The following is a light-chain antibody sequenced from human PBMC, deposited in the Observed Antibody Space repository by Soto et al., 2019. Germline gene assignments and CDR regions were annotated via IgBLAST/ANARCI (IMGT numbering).Light chain of an antibody. J-gene: IGKJ1*01. CDR1: QSVSSD. CDR2: GAS. V-gene: IGKV3-15*01. Sequence: EIVMTQSPVTLSVSPGERATLSCRASQSVSSDLAWYHQKPGQAPRLLIYGASTRATGITARFSGSGSGTDFTLTINSLLSEDFAVYYCQQDNNWPRTFGQGTKVEIK. CDR3: QQDNNWPRT.